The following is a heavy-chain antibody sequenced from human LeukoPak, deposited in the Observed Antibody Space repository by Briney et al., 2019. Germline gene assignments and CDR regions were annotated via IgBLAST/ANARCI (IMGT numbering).Heavy chain of an antibody. CDR2: IFYSESA. CDR1: GGSISDYY. CDR3: ARRGGSPLGAFDV. V-gene: IGHV4-59*01. Sequence: SETLSLTCTVSGGSISDYYWSWIRQPPGKGLEWIGYIFYSESANYNPSLKSRITISVDTSKNQFSLKLTSVTAADTAVYYCARRGGSPLGAFDVWGQGTMVTVSS. J-gene: IGHJ3*01. D-gene: IGHD1-26*01.